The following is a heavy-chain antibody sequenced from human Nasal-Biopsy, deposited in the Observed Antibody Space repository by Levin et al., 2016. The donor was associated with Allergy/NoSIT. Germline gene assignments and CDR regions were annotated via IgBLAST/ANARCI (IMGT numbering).Heavy chain of an antibody. CDR2: IVGGGDST. V-gene: IGHV3-23*01. D-gene: IGHD3-16*01. CDR3: AKPGGSIGGY. CDR1: GFSFSTYA. J-gene: IGHJ4*02. Sequence: GESLKISCTASGFSFSTYAMSWVRQAPGKGLEWVSGIVGGGDSTKYADSVKGRFTISRDNSKDTLYLQMNSLRAEDTAVYYCAKPGGSIGGYWGQGTLVIVSS.